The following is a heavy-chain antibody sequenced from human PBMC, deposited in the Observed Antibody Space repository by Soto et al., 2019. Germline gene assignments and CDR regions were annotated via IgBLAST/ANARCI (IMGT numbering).Heavy chain of an antibody. CDR3: AKVFYYYDSSGYYYFDY. CDR1: GFTFSSYS. CDR2: ISGSGSTI. J-gene: IGHJ4*02. Sequence: GGSLRLSCAASGFTFSSYSVSWVRQAPGKGPEWISSISGSGSTIYYADSVKGRFTISRDNSKNTLYLQMSSLRAEDTAVYYCAKVFYYYDSSGYYYFDYWGQGTLVTVSS. V-gene: IGHV3-23*01. D-gene: IGHD3-22*01.